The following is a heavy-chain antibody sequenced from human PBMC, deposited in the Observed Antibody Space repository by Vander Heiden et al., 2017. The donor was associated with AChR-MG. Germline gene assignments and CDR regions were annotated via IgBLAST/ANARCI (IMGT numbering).Heavy chain of an antibody. CDR2: MNPNSGNT. J-gene: IGHJ5*02. Sequence: VQLVQSGAEVKKPGASVKVSCKASGYTFTSYDIHWVRQATGQGLEWMGWMNPNSGNTGYAQKFQGRVTMTRNTSISTAYMELSSLRSEDTAVYYCARGPIYDFWSGYYNPNWFDPWGQGTLVTVSS. CDR1: GYTFTSYD. D-gene: IGHD3-3*01. V-gene: IGHV1-8*01. CDR3: ARGPIYDFWSGYYNPNWFDP.